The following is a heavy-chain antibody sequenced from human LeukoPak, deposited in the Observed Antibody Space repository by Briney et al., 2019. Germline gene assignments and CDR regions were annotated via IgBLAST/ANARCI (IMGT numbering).Heavy chain of an antibody. Sequence: ASVKVSCKASGYTFTSYDINWVRQATGQGLEWMGWMNPNSGNTGYAQRFQGRVTMTRNTSISTAYMELSSLRSEDTAVYYCARVQSYSSSSWSLPYFDYWGQGTLVTVSS. CDR1: GYTFTSYD. D-gene: IGHD6-6*01. CDR3: ARVQSYSSSSWSLPYFDY. J-gene: IGHJ4*02. CDR2: MNPNSGNT. V-gene: IGHV1-8*01.